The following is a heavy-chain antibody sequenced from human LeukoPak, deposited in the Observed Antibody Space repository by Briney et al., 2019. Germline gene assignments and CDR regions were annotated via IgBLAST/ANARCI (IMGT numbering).Heavy chain of an antibody. Sequence: GASVKVSCKVSGYTLTELSMHWVRQAPGKGLEWMGGFDPEDGETIYAQKFQGRVTMTEDTSTDTAYMELSSLRSEDTAVYYCATAPPGYSIGAYDFDYWGQGTLVTVSS. V-gene: IGHV1-24*01. CDR3: ATAPPGYSIGAYDFDY. J-gene: IGHJ4*02. CDR2: FDPEDGET. D-gene: IGHD6-19*01. CDR1: GYTLTELS.